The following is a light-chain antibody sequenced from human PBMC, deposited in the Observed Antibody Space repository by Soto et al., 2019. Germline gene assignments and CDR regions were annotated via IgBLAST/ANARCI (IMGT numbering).Light chain of an antibody. V-gene: IGLV4-60*03. CDR1: SGHSSYI. J-gene: IGLJ2*01. CDR2: LESSGIY. Sequence: QAVVTQSSSASASLGSSVKLTCALSSGHSSYIIAWHQQQPGKAPRYLMKLESSGIYNRGSGVPDRFSGSTSGADRYLTISNLQSEDDADYYCETWDINTHVIFGGGTKLTVL. CDR3: ETWDINTHVI.